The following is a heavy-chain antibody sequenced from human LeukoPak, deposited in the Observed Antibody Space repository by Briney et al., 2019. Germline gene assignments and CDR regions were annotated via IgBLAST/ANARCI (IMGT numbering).Heavy chain of an antibody. V-gene: IGHV1-2*02. J-gene: IGHJ4*02. CDR3: ARDYYGSGSYYAPFDY. CDR1: GYTFTGYY. Sequence: ASVKVSCKASGYTFTGYYMHWVRQAPGQGLEWMGWINPNSGGTNYARKFQGRVTMTRDTSISTAYMELSRLRSDDTAVYYCARDYYGSGSYYAPFDYWGQGTLVTVSS. D-gene: IGHD3-10*01. CDR2: INPNSGGT.